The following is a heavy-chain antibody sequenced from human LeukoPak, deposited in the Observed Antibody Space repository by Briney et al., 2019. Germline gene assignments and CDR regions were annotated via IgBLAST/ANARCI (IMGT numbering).Heavy chain of an antibody. Sequence: KPLETLSLTCSVSGGSISSYYWSWIRQPAGKGLEWIGRIYTSGSTNYNPSLKGRVTMSVDTSKNQFSLKLSSVTAADTAVYYCARDRYYYDSSSYRFDYWGRGTLVTVSS. CDR2: IYTSGST. D-gene: IGHD3-22*01. V-gene: IGHV4-4*07. J-gene: IGHJ4*02. CDR1: GGSISSYY. CDR3: ARDRYYYDSSSYRFDY.